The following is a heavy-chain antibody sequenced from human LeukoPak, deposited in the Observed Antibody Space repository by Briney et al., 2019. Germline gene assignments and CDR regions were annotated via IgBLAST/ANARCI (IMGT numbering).Heavy chain of an antibody. CDR2: IYYNGNT. CDR1: GGSISTDNCY. J-gene: IGHJ3*02. V-gene: IGHV4-39*07. Sequence: SETLSLTCTVSGGSISTDNCYWGWIRQPPGKGLEWIGSIYYNGNTYYNPSLKSRVTISLDRSKNQFSLNMSSVTAADTAMYYGARGKGYDSPSGAFDIWGHGAMVTVSS. CDR3: ARGKGYDSPSGAFDI. D-gene: IGHD3-9*01.